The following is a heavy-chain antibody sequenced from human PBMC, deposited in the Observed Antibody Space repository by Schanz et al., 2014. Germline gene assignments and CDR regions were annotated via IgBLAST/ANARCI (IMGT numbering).Heavy chain of an antibody. V-gene: IGHV4-30-4*07. CDR3: YGMDV. CDR2: IFFRGST. J-gene: IGHJ6*02. Sequence: QVQLQESGPGLVKPSQTLSLTCAVSGGSISSGGYSWSWIRQPPGKGLEWIGYIFFRGSTYYNPSRKSGVTISIDTSKTQFSRRRTSVTAADTAVYYCYGMDVWGQGTTVTVSS. CDR1: GGSISSGGYS.